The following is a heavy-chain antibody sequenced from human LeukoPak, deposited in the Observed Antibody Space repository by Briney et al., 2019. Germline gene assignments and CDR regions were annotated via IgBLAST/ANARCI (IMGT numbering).Heavy chain of an antibody. CDR3: ARESSGWYWRFDP. V-gene: IGHV1-3*01. CDR1: GYTFTSYA. J-gene: IGHJ5*02. CDR2: INAGNGNT. D-gene: IGHD6-19*01. Sequence: ASVKGSCKASGYTFTSYAMHWVRQAPGQRLEWMGWINAGNGNTKYSQKFQGRVTITRDTSASTAYMELSSLRSEDTAVYYCARESSGWYWRFDPWGQGTLVTVSS.